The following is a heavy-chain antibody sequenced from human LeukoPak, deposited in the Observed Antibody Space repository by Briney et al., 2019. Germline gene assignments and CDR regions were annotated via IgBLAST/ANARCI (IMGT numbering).Heavy chain of an antibody. CDR3: ARVVDTAMVLVLYYFDY. D-gene: IGHD5-18*01. V-gene: IGHV3-74*01. J-gene: IGHJ4*02. CDR1: GFTFSSYW. CDR2: INSDGSST. Sequence: GGSLRLSCAASGFTFSSYWMHWVRQAPGKGLVWVSRINSDGSSTSYADSVKGRFTISRDNAKNTLYLQMNSLRAEDTAVYYCARVVDTAMVLVLYYFDYWGQGTLVTVSS.